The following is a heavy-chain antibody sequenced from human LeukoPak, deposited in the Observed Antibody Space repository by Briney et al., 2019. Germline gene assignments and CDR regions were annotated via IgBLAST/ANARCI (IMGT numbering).Heavy chain of an antibody. CDR1: GGSLSGYY. J-gene: IGHJ4*02. CDR2: ISSSGSTI. V-gene: IGHV3-11*01. D-gene: IGHD6-13*01. CDR3: ARDPGYSSSWYSPTFDY. Sequence: LSLTCAAYGGSLSGYYWSWIRQAPGKGLEWVSYISSSGSTIYYADSVKGRFTISRDNAKNSLYLQMNSLRAEDTAVYYCARDPGYSSSWYSPTFDYWGQGTLVTVSS.